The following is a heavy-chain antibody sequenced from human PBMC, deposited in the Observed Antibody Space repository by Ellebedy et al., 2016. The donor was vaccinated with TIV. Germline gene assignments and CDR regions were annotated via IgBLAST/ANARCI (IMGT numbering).Heavy chain of an antibody. V-gene: IGHV1-69*04. CDR3: ARQTGTSYYYGMDV. Sequence: AASVKVSCKASGYTFTSYGISWVRQAPGQGLEWMGRIIPILGIANYAQKFQGRVTITADKSTSTAYMELSSLRSEDTAVYYCARQTGTSYYYGMDVWGQGTTVTVSS. CDR1: GYTFTSYG. CDR2: IIPILGIA. D-gene: IGHD1-14*01. J-gene: IGHJ6*02.